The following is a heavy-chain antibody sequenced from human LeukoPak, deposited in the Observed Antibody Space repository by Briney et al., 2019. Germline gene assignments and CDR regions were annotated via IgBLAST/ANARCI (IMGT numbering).Heavy chain of an antibody. Sequence: PSETLSLTCTVSGGSISSYYWSWIRQPPGKGLEWVGYIYYSGSTNYNPSLKSRVTISVDTSENQFSLKLSSVTAADTAVYYCARVVFITGTIWFDPWGQGTLVTVSS. D-gene: IGHD1-7*01. CDR2: IYYSGST. V-gene: IGHV4-59*01. J-gene: IGHJ5*02. CDR3: ARVVFITGTIWFDP. CDR1: GGSISSYY.